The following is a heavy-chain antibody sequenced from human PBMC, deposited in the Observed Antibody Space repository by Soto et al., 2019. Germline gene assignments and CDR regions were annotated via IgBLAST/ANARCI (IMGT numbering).Heavy chain of an antibody. D-gene: IGHD3-9*01. J-gene: IGHJ4*02. Sequence: GGSLRLSCAASGFTFSSYSMNWVRQAPGKGLEWVSSISSSSSYKYYADSVKGRFTISRDNAKNSLYLQMNSLRAEDTAVYYCARDPSPPTYDILTGYYIFDYWGQGTLVTVSS. CDR2: ISSSSSYK. CDR1: GFTFSSYS. CDR3: ARDPSPPTYDILTGYYIFDY. V-gene: IGHV3-21*01.